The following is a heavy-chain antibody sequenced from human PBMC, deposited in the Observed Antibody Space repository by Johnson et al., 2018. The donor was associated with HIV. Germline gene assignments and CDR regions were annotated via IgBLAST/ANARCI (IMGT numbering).Heavy chain of an antibody. CDR2: IRYDGSNK. CDR3: AKDWGIAAAGTDAFDI. V-gene: IGHV3-30*02. Sequence: QVHLVESGGGLVQPGGSLRLSCAASGFTFSSYGMHWVRQAPGKGLEWVAFIRYDGSNKYYADSVKGRFTISRDNSKNTLYLQMNSLRAEDTAVYYCAKDWGIAAAGTDAFDIWGQGTMVTVSS. J-gene: IGHJ3*02. CDR1: GFTFSSYG. D-gene: IGHD6-13*01.